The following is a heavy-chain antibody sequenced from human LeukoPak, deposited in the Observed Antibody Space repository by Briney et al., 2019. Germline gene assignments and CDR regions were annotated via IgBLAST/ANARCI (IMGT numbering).Heavy chain of an antibody. CDR1: GYSFTSYW. CDR2: IYPGDSDT. J-gene: IGHJ4*02. D-gene: IGHD6-13*01. CDR3: ARLSGGPQQLIPCDY. Sequence: GESLKISYKGSGYSFTSYWIGWVRQMPGKGLEWMGIIYPGDSDTRYSPSFQGHVTISADKSISTAYLQWSSLKASDTAMYYCARLSGGPQQLIPCDYWGQGTLVTVSS. V-gene: IGHV5-51*01.